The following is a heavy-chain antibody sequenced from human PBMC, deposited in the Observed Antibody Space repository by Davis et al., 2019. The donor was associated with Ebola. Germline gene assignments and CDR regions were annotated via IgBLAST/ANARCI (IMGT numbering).Heavy chain of an antibody. CDR2: INSDGSST. CDR1: GFTFSSYW. V-gene: IGHV3-74*01. CDR3: ASRLLWFGD. J-gene: IGHJ4*02. D-gene: IGHD3-10*01. Sequence: GESLKISCAASGFTFSSYWMSWVRQAPGKGLVWVSRINSDGSSTSYADSVKGRFTISRDNAKNTLYLQMNSLRAEDTAVYYCASRLLWFGDWGQGTLVTVSS.